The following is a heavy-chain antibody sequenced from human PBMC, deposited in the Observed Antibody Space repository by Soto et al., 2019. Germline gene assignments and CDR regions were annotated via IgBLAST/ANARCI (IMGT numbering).Heavy chain of an antibody. CDR3: ARDSTTSFDY. CDR2: IYYSGST. CDR1: GGSISSGGYY. D-gene: IGHD4-17*01. Sequence: SETLSLTCTVSGGSISSGGYYWSWIRQHPGKGLEWVGYIYYSGSTNYNPSLKSRVTISVDTSKNQFSLKLSSMTAADSAVYYCARDSTTSFDYWGQGTLVTVSS. V-gene: IGHV4-61*08. J-gene: IGHJ4*02.